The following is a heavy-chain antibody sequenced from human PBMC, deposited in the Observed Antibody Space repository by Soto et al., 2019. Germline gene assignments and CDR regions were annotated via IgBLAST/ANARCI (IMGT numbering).Heavy chain of an antibody. V-gene: IGHV1-3*01. D-gene: IGHD5-18*01. CDR1: GYTFTSYA. CDR2: INAGNGNT. Sequence: ASVKVSCKASGYTFTSYAMHWVRQAPGQRLEWMGWINAGNGNTKYSQKFQGRVTITRDTSASTAYMELSSLRSEDTAVYYCARGGYSYGYRYYYGMDVWGQGTTVTVS. J-gene: IGHJ6*02. CDR3: ARGGYSYGYRYYYGMDV.